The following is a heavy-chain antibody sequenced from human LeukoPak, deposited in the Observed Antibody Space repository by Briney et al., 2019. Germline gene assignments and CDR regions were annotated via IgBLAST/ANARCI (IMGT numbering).Heavy chain of an antibody. V-gene: IGHV1-69*04. CDR2: IIPILGIA. CDR3: ARDLGIQLWTLDY. CDR1: GGTFSSYA. Sequence: SVKVSCKASGGTFSSYAISWVRQAPGQGLEWMGRIIPILGIANYAQKFQGRVTITADKSTSTAYMGLSSLRSEDTAVYYCARDLGIQLWTLDYWGQGTLVTVSS. D-gene: IGHD5-18*01. J-gene: IGHJ4*02.